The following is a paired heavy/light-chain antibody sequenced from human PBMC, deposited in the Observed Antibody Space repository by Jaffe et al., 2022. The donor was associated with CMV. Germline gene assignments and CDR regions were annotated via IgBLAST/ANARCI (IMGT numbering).Heavy chain of an antibody. CDR3: ARDSAADAFDI. D-gene: IGHD3-10*01. V-gene: IGHV3-66*01. J-gene: IGHJ3*02. CDR1: GFIVISNY. CDR2: IYDGGST. Sequence: EGQLVESGGGLVQPGGSLRLSCAASGFIVISNYMSWVRQAPGKGLEWVSVIYDGGSTYYADSVKGRFTISRDNSKNMVYLQMNSLRAEDTAVYYCARDSAADAFDIWGQGTMVTVSS.
Light chain of an antibody. CDR1: SGHSNYA. Sequence: QLVLTQSPSASASLGASVKLTCTLSSGHSNYAIAWHQQQPEKGPRYLMKLNSDGRHSKGDGIPDRFSGSSSGAERYLTISSLQSEDEADYYCQTWGTGIRVFGGGTKLTVL. CDR2: LNSDGRH. J-gene: IGLJ3*02. V-gene: IGLV4-69*02. CDR3: QTWGTGIRV.